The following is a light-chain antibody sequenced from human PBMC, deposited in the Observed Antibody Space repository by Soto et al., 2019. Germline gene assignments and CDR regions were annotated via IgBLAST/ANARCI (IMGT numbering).Light chain of an antibody. CDR1: SSDVGSYNL. Sequence: QSALTQPASVSGCPGQSITISCTGTSSDVGSYNLVSWYQQHPGKAPKLMIYEGSKRPSGVSNRFSGSKSGNTASLTISGLQAEDEADYYCCSYAGSSTPYVFGTGTKVTVL. J-gene: IGLJ1*01. CDR3: CSYAGSSTPYV. V-gene: IGLV2-23*01. CDR2: EGS.